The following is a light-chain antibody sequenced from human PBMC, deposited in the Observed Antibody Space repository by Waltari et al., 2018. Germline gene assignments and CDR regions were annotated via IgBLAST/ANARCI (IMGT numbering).Light chain of an antibody. Sequence: QLVLTQSPSDSASLGASVKLTCTLSSGHSTNVIAWLQKRPERGPRYLMKVNSDGSHNKGDEIPDRFSGSSSGAEHYLTISSLQSEDEADYYCQTGGHGTWVFGGGTKLTVL. V-gene: IGLV4-69*01. CDR1: SGHSTNV. CDR2: VNSDGSH. J-gene: IGLJ3*02. CDR3: QTGGHGTWV.